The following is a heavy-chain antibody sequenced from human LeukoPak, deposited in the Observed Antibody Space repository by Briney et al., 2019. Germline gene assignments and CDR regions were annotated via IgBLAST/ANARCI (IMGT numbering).Heavy chain of an antibody. CDR1: GDSISSYY. D-gene: IGHD4-17*01. CDR2: IYTSGST. V-gene: IGHV4-4*07. J-gene: IGHJ3*02. CDR3: ARDLPMTTVTLFDAFDI. Sequence: SETLSLTCTVSGDSISSYYWSWIRQPAGKGLEWIGRIYTSGSTNYNPSLKSRVAMSVDTSKNQFSLKLNSVTAADTAVYYCARDLPMTTVTLFDAFDIWGQGTMVTVSS.